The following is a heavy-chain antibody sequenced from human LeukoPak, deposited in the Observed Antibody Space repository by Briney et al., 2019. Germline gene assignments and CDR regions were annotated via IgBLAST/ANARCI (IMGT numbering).Heavy chain of an antibody. CDR1: GFTFGDYA. CDR2: IRSKAYGGTT. D-gene: IGHD3-10*01. V-gene: IGHV3-49*04. CDR3: TRALWYYYGSGFDP. Sequence: GGSLRLSCTASGFTFGDYAMSWVRQAPGKGLEWVGFIRSKAYGGTTEYAASVKGRFTISRDDPKSIAYLQMNSLKTEDTAVYYCTRALWYYYGSGFDPWGQGTLVTVSS. J-gene: IGHJ5*02.